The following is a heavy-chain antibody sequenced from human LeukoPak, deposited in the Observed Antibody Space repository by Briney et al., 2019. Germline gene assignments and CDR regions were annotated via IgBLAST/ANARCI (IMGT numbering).Heavy chain of an antibody. V-gene: IGHV3-30*18. CDR1: GFTFSSYG. Sequence: GGSLRLSCAASGFTFSSYGMHWVRQAPGKGLEWVAVISYDGSNKYYADSVKGRFTISRDNSKNTLYLQMNSLRAEDTAVYYCAKDKVLWFGETPWYFDYWGQGTLVTVSS. J-gene: IGHJ4*02. D-gene: IGHD3-10*01. CDR2: ISYDGSNK. CDR3: AKDKVLWFGETPWYFDY.